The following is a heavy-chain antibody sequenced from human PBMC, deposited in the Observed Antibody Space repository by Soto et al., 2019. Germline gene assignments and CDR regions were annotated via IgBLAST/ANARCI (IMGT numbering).Heavy chain of an antibody. J-gene: IGHJ5*02. Sequence: SETLSLTCTVSGASISGYHWGWIRQPPGKGLEWIGSIYYSGSTYYNPSLKSRVTVSVDTSKNQFSLKLSSVTAADTAVYYCARHPSDFWFDPWGQGTLVTVSS. CDR3: ARHPSDFWFDP. D-gene: IGHD2-21*02. V-gene: IGHV4-39*01. CDR2: IYYSGST. CDR1: GASISGYH.